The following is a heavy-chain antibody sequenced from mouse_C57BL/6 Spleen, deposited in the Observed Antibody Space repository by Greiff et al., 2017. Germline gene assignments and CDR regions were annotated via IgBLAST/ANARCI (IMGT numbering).Heavy chain of an antibody. V-gene: IGHV1-50*01. CDR2: IDPSDSYT. D-gene: IGHD1-1*01. CDR1: GYTFTSYW. Sequence: QVQLQQPGAELVKPGASVKLSCKASGYTFTSYWMQWVKQRPGQGLEWIGEIDPSDSYTNYNQKFKGKATLTVDTSSSTAYMQLSSLTSEDSAGYYCARAFITTVVARYFDVWGTGTTVTVSS. CDR3: ARAFITTVVARYFDV. J-gene: IGHJ1*03.